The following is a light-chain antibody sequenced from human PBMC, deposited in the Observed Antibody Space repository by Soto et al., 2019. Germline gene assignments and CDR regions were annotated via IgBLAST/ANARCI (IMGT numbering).Light chain of an antibody. V-gene: IGKV3-20*01. Sequence: EIVLTQSPGTLSLSPGERATLSCRASQSVSSSYLAWYQQKPGQAPRLLIYGASSRATGIPDRFSGSGSVTDFTLTISRLEPEDFAVYYCQHYCSSLRTFGQGTKVEIK. J-gene: IGKJ1*01. CDR2: GAS. CDR3: QHYCSSLRT. CDR1: QSVSSSY.